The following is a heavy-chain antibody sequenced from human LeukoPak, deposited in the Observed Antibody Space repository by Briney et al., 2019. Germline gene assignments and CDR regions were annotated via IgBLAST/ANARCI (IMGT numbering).Heavy chain of an antibody. D-gene: IGHD1-26*01. CDR3: AAEWELLSFQH. CDR2: MNPNSGNT. J-gene: IGHJ1*01. V-gene: IGHV1-8*02. Sequence: ASVKVSCKASGYTFTSYDINWVRQATGQGLEWMGWMNPNSGNTGYAQKFQGRVTMTRDTSTSTVYMELSSLRSEDTAVYYCAAEWELLSFQHWGQGTLVTVSS. CDR1: GYTFTSYD.